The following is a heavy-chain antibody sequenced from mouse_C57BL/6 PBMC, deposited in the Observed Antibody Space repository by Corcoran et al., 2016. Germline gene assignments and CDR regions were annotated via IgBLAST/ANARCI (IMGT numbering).Heavy chain of an antibody. CDR3: AREGGTGDYYAMDY. Sequence: QVQLKQSGAELVRPGASVKLSCTASGYTFTDYYINWVQQRPGQGLEWIARIYPGSGNTYYNEKFKGKATLTAEKSSSTAYMQLSSLTSEDSAVYVCAREGGTGDYYAMDYWGQGTSVTVSS. V-gene: IGHV1-76*01. J-gene: IGHJ4*01. CDR2: IYPGSGNT. CDR1: GYTFTDYY. D-gene: IGHD4-1*01.